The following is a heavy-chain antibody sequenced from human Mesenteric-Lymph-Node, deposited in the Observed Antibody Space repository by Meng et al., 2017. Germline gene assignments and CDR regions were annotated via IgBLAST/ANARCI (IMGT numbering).Heavy chain of an antibody. D-gene: IGHD7-27*01. CDR2: IYYSGST. V-gene: IGHV4-39*01. J-gene: IGHJ2*01. CDR1: GGCISSSSYY. CDR3: ASPLGILGIVDL. Sequence: QLQLQEAGPGLVKPSETRSRTCTVSGGCISSSSYYWGWIRQPPGKGLEWIGSIYYSGSTYYNPSLKSRVTISVDTSKNQFSLKLSSVTAADTAVYYCASPLGILGIVDLWGRGTLVTVSS.